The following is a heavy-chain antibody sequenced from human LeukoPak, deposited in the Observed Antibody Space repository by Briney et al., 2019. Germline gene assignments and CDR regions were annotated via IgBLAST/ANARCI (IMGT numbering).Heavy chain of an antibody. Sequence: GESLKISCKGSGYSFTTYWIGWVRQMPGKGPGWMGIIYPGDSDTRYSPSFQGQVTISADKSISTAYLQWSSLKASDTAIYYCARPPAYCAGDCYAFDIWGQGTMVTVSS. V-gene: IGHV5-51*01. CDR2: IYPGDSDT. CDR3: ARPPAYCAGDCYAFDI. CDR1: GYSFTTYW. J-gene: IGHJ3*02. D-gene: IGHD2-21*02.